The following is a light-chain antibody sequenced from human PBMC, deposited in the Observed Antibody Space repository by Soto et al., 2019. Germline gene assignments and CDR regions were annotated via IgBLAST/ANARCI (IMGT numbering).Light chain of an antibody. CDR3: QVRPSIT. V-gene: IGKV3-11*01. J-gene: IGKJ5*01. CDR1: QSVSSH. CDR2: DAS. Sequence: EIVLTQSPATLSLSPGERATLACRASQSVSSHLAWYQQKPGQAPRLLIHDASSRATGIPARFSGSGSGTDFTLTISSLEPEDFAVYYCQVRPSITFGQGTRLEIK.